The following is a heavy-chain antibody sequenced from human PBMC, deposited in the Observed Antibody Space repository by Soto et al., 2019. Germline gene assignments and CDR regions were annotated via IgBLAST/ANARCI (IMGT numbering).Heavy chain of an antibody. D-gene: IGHD3-16*01. CDR3: ASEFPYYVSSDSYLDY. V-gene: IGHV6-1*01. J-gene: IGHJ4*02. Sequence: SQTLSLTCAISGDSVSGNSAAWNWIRQSPSRGLEWLGRTYYRSRWYNDYAVSVKSRITVTPDTSKNQFSLHLNSVTPEDTAVYYCASEFPYYVSSDSYLDYWGQGALGKVS. CDR1: GDSVSGNSAA. CDR2: TYYRSRWYN.